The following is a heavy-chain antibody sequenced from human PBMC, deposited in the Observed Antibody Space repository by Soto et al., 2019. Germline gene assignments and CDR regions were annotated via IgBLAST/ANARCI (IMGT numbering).Heavy chain of an antibody. J-gene: IGHJ4*02. CDR1: GCSCAGYW. V-gene: IGHV5-10-1*01. CDR2: IDPSDSQT. D-gene: IGHD3-22*01. CDR3: ARQIYDSDTGPNFQYYFDS. Sequence: PGESLKISCKGSGCSCAGYWITWVRQKPGKGLEWMGRIDPSDSQTYYSPSFRGHVTISATKSITTVFLQWSSLRASDTAMYYCARQIYDSDTGPNFQYYFDSWGQGTPVTVSS.